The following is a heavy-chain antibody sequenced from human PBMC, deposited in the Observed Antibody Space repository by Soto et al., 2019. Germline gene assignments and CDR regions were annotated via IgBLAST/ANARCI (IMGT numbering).Heavy chain of an antibody. CDR3: ARRYGGNFDY. D-gene: IGHD3-16*01. V-gene: IGHV4-39*07. Sequence: SETLSLTCTVSGGSITSSYYWGWIRQPPGKGLEWIGSIYYSGSTYYNPSLKSRVTISVDTSKNQFSLKLSSVTAADTAVYYCARRYGGNFDYWGQGALVTVSS. J-gene: IGHJ4*02. CDR1: GGSITSSYY. CDR2: IYYSGST.